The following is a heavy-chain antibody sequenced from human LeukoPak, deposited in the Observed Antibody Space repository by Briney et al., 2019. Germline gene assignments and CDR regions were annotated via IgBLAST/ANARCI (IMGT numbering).Heavy chain of an antibody. D-gene: IGHD3-9*01. V-gene: IGHV4-59*01. J-gene: IGHJ3*02. Sequence: KPSETLSHTCTVSGGSISSYYWSWIRQPPGKGLEWIGYIYYSGSTNYNPSLKSRVTISVDTSKNQFSLKLSSVTAADTAVHYCAREKADWDDAFDIWGQGTMVTVSS. CDR1: GGSISSYY. CDR2: IYYSGST. CDR3: AREKADWDDAFDI.